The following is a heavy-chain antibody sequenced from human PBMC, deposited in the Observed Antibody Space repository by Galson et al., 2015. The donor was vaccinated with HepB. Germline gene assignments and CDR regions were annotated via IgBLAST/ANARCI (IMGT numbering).Heavy chain of an antibody. CDR2: ISGNGDST. D-gene: IGHD5-18*01. Sequence: LRLSCAASGFGFDTHAMSWVRQAPGKGLEWISGISGNGDSTFYGDSVKGRFTVSRDNSKNILFLQMNSLRAEDTGLYFCAKGYGLFDSWGQGALVTVSS. V-gene: IGHV3-23*01. J-gene: IGHJ5*01. CDR1: GFGFDTHA. CDR3: AKGYGLFDS.